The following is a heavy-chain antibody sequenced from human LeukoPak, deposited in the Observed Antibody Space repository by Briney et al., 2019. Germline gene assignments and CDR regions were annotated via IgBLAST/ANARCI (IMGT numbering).Heavy chain of an antibody. Sequence: GRSLRLSCAASGFTFSSYGMHWVRQAPGKGLEWVAVISYDGSNKYYADSVKGRFTISRDNSKNTLYLQMNSLRAEDTAVYYCAKFYDSSAQAAFDIWGQGTMVTVSS. D-gene: IGHD3-22*01. V-gene: IGHV3-30*18. J-gene: IGHJ3*02. CDR3: AKFYDSSAQAAFDI. CDR1: GFTFSSYG. CDR2: ISYDGSNK.